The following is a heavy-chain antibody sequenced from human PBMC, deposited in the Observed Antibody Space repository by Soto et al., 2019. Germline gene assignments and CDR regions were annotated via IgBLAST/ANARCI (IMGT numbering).Heavy chain of an antibody. CDR3: ARASGGASSIVDY. Sequence: PWPTLSLPCVISGDSVSGNSPAWNWIRQSPSRGLEWLGRTYYRSKWYNDYAVSVKSRITINPDTSKNQFSLQLNSVTPEDTAVYYCARASGGASSIVDYWGQGTLVPVSS. CDR1: GDSVSGNSPA. J-gene: IGHJ4*02. V-gene: IGHV6-1*01. D-gene: IGHD1-26*01. CDR2: TYYRSKWYN.